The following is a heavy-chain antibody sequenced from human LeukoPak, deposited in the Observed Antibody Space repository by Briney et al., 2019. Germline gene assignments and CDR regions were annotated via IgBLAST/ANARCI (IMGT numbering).Heavy chain of an antibody. J-gene: IGHJ4*02. CDR1: GGSISSSSYY. CDR3: ARLPRATIGATNYFDF. CDR2: IFYSGTT. D-gene: IGHD5-24*01. Sequence: SETLSLTCTVSGGSISSSSYYWGWIRQPPGKGLEWIGTIFYSGTTYYNPSLKSRVTISVYTSKNQFSLNLSSVTAADTALYYCARLPRATIGATNYFDFWGQGTLVTVSS. V-gene: IGHV4-39*01.